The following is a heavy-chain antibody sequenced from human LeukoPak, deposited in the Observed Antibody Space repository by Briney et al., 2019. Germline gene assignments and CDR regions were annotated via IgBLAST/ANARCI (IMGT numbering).Heavy chain of an antibody. CDR1: GGSISSYY. D-gene: IGHD3-10*01. J-gene: IGHJ4*02. CDR2: IYYSGST. V-gene: IGHV4-59*08. CDR3: ARFYYGSGSYYNDVRLDY. Sequence: PSETLSLTCTVSGGSISSYYWSWIRQPPGKGLEWIGYIYYSGSTNYNPSLKSRVTISVDTSKNQFSLKLSSVTAADTAVYYCARFYYGSGSYYNDVRLDYWGQGTLVTVSS.